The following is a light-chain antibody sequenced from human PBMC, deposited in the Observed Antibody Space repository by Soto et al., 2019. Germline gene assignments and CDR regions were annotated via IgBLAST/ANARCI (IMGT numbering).Light chain of an antibody. CDR3: QQAKSFPWT. CDR2: AAF. V-gene: IGKV1-12*01. J-gene: IGKJ1*01. Sequence: DIQMTQPPSSVSASVGDRVTITCRASQGISNWLAWYQQKPGKAPQLLIYAAFNLQSGVPSRFSGSGSGTDFSLTISGLHPEDFATYYCQQAKSFPWTFGQGTTVEIK. CDR1: QGISNW.